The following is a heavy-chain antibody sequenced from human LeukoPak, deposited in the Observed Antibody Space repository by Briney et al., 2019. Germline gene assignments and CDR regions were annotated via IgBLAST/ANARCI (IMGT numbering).Heavy chain of an antibody. CDR3: ARGTGGPT. CDR1: GFTLSIYG. V-gene: IGHV3-30*02. D-gene: IGHD3-10*01. Sequence: PGGSLRLSCAASGFTLSIYGMHWVRQAPGKGLEWVAFIRYDGSDKYYADSVKGRFTVSRDNSKNTLYLQMNSLRAEDTAVYYCARGTGGPTWGQGTLVTVSS. J-gene: IGHJ5*02. CDR2: IRYDGSDK.